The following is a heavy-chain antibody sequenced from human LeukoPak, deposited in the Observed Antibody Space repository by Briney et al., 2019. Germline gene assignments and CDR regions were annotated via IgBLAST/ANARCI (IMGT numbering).Heavy chain of an antibody. D-gene: IGHD3-10*01. Sequence: KPSETLSLTCAVYGGSFSVYYWSWIRQPPGKGLEWIGEINQSGSTNYNPSLKSRVTISVDTSKNQFSLKLSSVTAADTDVYYCARYYVSGSYLGLGGLYRWCEGTIVTVSS. V-gene: IGHV4-34*01. J-gene: IGHJ3*01. CDR2: INQSGST. CDR3: ARYYVSGSYLGLGGLYR. CDR1: GGSFSVYY.